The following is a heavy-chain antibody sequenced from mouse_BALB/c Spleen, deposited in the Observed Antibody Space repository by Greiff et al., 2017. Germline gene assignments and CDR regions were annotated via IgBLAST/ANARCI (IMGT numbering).Heavy chain of an antibody. CDR3: ARQGTGTGYFDY. J-gene: IGHJ2*01. CDR2: ISSGGSYT. V-gene: IGHV5-6*01. Sequence: EVQLVESGGDLVKPGGSLKLSCAASGFTFSSYGMSWVRQTPDKRLEWVATISSGGSYTYYPDSVKGRFTISRDNAKNTLYLQMSSLKSEDTAMYYCARQGTGTGYFDYWGQGTTLTVSS. CDR1: GFTFSSYG. D-gene: IGHD4-1*01.